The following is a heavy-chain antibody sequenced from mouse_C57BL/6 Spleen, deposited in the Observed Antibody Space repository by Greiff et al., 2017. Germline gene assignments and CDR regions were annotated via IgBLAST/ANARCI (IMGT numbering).Heavy chain of an antibody. V-gene: IGHV5-16*01. D-gene: IGHD2-4*01. CDR3: ARVGLRGYFDV. J-gene: IGHJ1*03. CDR2: INYDGSST. CDR1: GFTFSDYY. Sequence: EVKLMESEGGLVQPGSSMKLSCTASGFTFSDYYMAWVRQVPEKGLEWVANINYDGSSTYYLDSLKSRFIISRDNAKNILYLQMSSLKSEDTATYYCARVGLRGYFDVWGTGTTVTVSS.